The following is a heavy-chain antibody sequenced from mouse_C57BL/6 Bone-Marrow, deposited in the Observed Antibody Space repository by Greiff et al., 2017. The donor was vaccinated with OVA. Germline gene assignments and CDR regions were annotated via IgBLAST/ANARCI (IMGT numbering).Heavy chain of an antibody. CDR3: TRGGRFAY. J-gene: IGHJ3*01. Sequence: SGAELVRPGASVTLSCKASGYTFTDYEMHWVKQTPVHGLEWIGAIDPETGGTAYNQKFKGKAILTADKSSSTAYMELRSLTSEDSAVYYCTRGGRFAYWGQGTLVTVSA. CDR1: GYTFTDYE. V-gene: IGHV1-15*01. CDR2: IDPETGGT.